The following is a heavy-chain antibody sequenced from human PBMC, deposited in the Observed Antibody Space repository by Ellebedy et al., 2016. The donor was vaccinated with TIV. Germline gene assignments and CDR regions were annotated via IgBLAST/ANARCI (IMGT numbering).Heavy chain of an antibody. D-gene: IGHD2-8*01. CDR1: GASISSYS. Sequence: GSLRLSCTVSGASISSYSWIWIRQSPGTGLEWVGYLYDTGRTKFNPSLESRVTLSVDTSKNQFFLEVRSVTAADTAVYYCARMPKYTNSFGWFDPWGQGTLVIVSS. CDR2: LYDTGRT. J-gene: IGHJ5*02. V-gene: IGHV4-59*01. CDR3: ARMPKYTNSFGWFDP.